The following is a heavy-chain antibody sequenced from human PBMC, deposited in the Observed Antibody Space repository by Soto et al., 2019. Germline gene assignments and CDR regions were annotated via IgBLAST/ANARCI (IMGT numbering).Heavy chain of an antibody. CDR2: INHSGST. J-gene: IGHJ5*02. V-gene: IGHV4-34*01. CDR1: GGSFSGYY. D-gene: IGHD6-13*01. Sequence: SETLSLTCAVYGGSFSGYYWSWIRQPPGKGLEWIGEINHSGSTNYNPSLKSRVTISVDTSKNQFSLKLSSVTAADTAVYYCAQHSSSWYLKWFDPWGQGTLVTVSS. CDR3: AQHSSSWYLKWFDP.